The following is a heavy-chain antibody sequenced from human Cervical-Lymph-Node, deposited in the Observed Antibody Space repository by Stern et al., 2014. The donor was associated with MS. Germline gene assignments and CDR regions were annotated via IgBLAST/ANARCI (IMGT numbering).Heavy chain of an antibody. D-gene: IGHD6-13*01. J-gene: IGHJ4*02. Sequence: EVQLGESGAEVKKPGESLKISCKGSGYSFTSYWIGWGRQLPGKCLEWMWIIHPGDSDTRYSPSFQGQVTILTHQSIWPAYLQWSSLKASDTAMYYCARLHGYSSSWYGAMDYWGQGTLVTVSS. CDR1: GYSFTSYW. V-gene: IGHV5-51*01. CDR2: IHPGDSDT. CDR3: ARLHGYSSSWYGAMDY.